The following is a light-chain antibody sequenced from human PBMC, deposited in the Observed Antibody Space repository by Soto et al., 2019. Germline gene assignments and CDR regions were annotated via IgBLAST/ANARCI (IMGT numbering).Light chain of an antibody. CDR1: QSDSSSY. CDR2: GAS. V-gene: IGKV3-20*01. J-gene: IGKJ1*01. Sequence: EIVLTQSPGTLSLSPGERATLSCRASQSDSSSYLAWYQQKPGQAPRLLIYGASSRATGIPDRFSGSGSGTDFTLTISRLEPEDVAVYYCQLYGSSPTWTFGQGTKVEIK. CDR3: QLYGSSPTWT.